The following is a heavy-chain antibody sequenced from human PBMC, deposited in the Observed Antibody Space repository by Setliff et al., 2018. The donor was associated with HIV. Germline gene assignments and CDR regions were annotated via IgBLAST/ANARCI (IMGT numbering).Heavy chain of an antibody. V-gene: IGHV3-20*01. CDR3: ARDGYSDYLNSYFDY. CDR1: GFTFDDYG. J-gene: IGHJ4*02. CDR2: INWNGGST. D-gene: IGHD4-17*01. Sequence: RAGGSLRLSCAASGFTFDDYGMSWVRQAPGKGLEWVSGINWNGGSTGYADSVKGRFTISRDNAKNSLYLQMNSLRAEDTALYHCARDGYSDYLNSYFDYWGQGTLVTVSS.